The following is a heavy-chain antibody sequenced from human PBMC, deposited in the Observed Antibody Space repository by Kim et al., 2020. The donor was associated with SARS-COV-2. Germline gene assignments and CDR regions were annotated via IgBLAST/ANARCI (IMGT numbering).Heavy chain of an antibody. J-gene: IGHJ5*02. V-gene: IGHV4-59*13. Sequence: SETLSLTCSVSGGSINSNYWTWVRQPPGKGLEWIGHIHSTGSTNYSPSLKSRVSISIDTSKSQFSLKLTSVTAVDTAVYYCARGRGDWPTRGELDRWGQG. CDR3: ARGRGDWPTRGELDR. CDR2: IHSTGST. CDR1: GGSINSNY. D-gene: IGHD1-26*01.